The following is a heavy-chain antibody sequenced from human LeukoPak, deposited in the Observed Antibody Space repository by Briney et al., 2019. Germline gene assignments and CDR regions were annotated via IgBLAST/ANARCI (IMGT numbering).Heavy chain of an antibody. CDR1: GFTFSSYR. CDR2: ISSSSSYI. CDR3: ARDEENYDYVWGSYRYFDY. Sequence: GGSLRLSHAASGFTFSSYRMNWVRQAPGKGLEWVSSISSSSSYIYYTDSVKGRFTISRDNAKNSLYLQMNSLRAEDTAVYYCARDEENYDYVWGSYRYFDYWGQGTLVTVSS. V-gene: IGHV3-21*01. D-gene: IGHD3-16*02. J-gene: IGHJ4*02.